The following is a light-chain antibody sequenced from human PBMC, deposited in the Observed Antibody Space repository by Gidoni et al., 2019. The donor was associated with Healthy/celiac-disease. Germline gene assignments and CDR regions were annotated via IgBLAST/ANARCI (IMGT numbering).Light chain of an antibody. J-gene: IGKJ2*02. V-gene: IGKV1-8*01. CDR3: QQYYSYPCT. Sequence: IRMTQSPSSLSASTGARVTITCRASQGISSYLAWYQQKPGKAPKLLIYAASTLPSGVPSRFSGSGSGTDFTLTISCLQSEDFATYYCQQYYSYPCTFGQGTKLEIK. CDR2: AAS. CDR1: QGISSY.